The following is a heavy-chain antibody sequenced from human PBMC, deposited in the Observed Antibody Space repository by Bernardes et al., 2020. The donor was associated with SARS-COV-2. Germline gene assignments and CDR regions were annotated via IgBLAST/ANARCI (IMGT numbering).Heavy chain of an antibody. CDR1: GFIFTTYS. D-gene: IGHD2-15*01. CDR2: ISSGGDTI. J-gene: IGHJ4*02. CDR3: ARGWRENSFDY. Sequence: GVLKISCVGSGFIFTTYSMSWVRQAPGKGLEWLLFISSGGDTIHDADSVRGRFTVSRDDAKNSVYLQMNSLRAEDTAVYYCARGWRENSFDYWGQGALVTVSS. V-gene: IGHV3-48*01.